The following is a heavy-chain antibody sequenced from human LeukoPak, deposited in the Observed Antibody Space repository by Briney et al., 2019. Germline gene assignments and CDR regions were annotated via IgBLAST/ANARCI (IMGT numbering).Heavy chain of an antibody. CDR3: AREIPYGDADL. J-gene: IGHJ5*02. V-gene: IGHV3-30-3*01. D-gene: IGHD4-17*01. Sequence: GGSLRLSCAASGFTFSSYATHWVRQAPGKGLEWVAVISYDGSNKYYADSVKGRFTISRDNSKNTLYLQMNSLTGEDTGVYYCAREIPYGDADLWGQGTLVIVSS. CDR1: GFTFSSYA. CDR2: ISYDGSNK.